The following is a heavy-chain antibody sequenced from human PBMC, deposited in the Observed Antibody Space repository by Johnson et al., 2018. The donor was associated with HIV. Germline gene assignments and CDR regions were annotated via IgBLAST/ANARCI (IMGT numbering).Heavy chain of an antibody. D-gene: IGHD2-15*01. Sequence: VQLVESGGGLVQPGGSLRLSCAASGFTVSSNYMNWVRQTPGKGLEWVSILYSAGSAYYADSVKGRFTISRDNSKNTLYLQMNSLRAEDTAVYYCAREAYCSGGGCYTPGDTWGQGTMVTVSS. J-gene: IGHJ3*02. CDR1: GFTVSSNY. CDR3: AREAYCSGGGCYTPGDT. CDR2: LYSAGSA. V-gene: IGHV3-66*01.